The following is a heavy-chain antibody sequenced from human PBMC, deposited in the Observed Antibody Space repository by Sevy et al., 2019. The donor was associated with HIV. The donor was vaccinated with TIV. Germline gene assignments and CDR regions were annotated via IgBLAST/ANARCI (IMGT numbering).Heavy chain of an antibody. Sequence: GGSLRLSCAASGFTFSSYAMSWVRQAPGKGLELVSAISGSGGSTYYANSVKGRFTISRDNSKNTLYLQMNSLRAEDTAVYYCAKFPPRYCTNGVCAEHEDYWGQGTLVTVSS. CDR3: AKFPPRYCTNGVCAEHEDY. CDR2: ISGSGGST. V-gene: IGHV3-23*01. D-gene: IGHD2-8*01. CDR1: GFTFSSYA. J-gene: IGHJ4*02.